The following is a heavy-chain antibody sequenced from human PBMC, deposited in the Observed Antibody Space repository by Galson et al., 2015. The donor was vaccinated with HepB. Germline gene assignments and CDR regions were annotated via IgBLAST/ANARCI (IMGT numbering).Heavy chain of an antibody. CDR3: AKGRVNWYFDL. Sequence: SLRLSCAASGFTFSTYVMSWVRQAPGKGLQWVAGISGSGGNTDFADSVKGRFTISRDNSKKTLFLQMSSLRAEDTAVYYCAKGRVNWYFDLWGRGTLVSVSS. CDR2: ISGSGGNT. V-gene: IGHV3-23*01. D-gene: IGHD2-21*01. J-gene: IGHJ2*01. CDR1: GFTFSTYV.